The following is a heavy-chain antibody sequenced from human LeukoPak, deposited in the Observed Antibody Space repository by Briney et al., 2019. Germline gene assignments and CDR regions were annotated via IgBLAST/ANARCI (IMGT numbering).Heavy chain of an antibody. Sequence: GGSLRLSCAASGFNVSSKYMNWVRQAPGKGLEWVAVIYSGGSTHYADSVKGRITVSRDNSKNTLYLQMSSLRADDTAVYYCARDRAPVAIDYWGQGTLVTVSS. CDR3: ARDRAPVAIDY. CDR1: GFNVSSKY. J-gene: IGHJ4*02. D-gene: IGHD2-15*01. V-gene: IGHV3-53*01. CDR2: IYSGGST.